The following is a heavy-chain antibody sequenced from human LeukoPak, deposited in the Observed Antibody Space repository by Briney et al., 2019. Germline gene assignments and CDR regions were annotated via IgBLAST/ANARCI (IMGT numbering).Heavy chain of an antibody. CDR3: ARDRKPYSSGWYLNWFDP. CDR2: ISGSGGST. J-gene: IGHJ5*02. D-gene: IGHD6-19*01. CDR1: GFTFSNYA. Sequence: PGGSLRLSCAASGFTFSNYAMSWVRQAPGKGLEWVSVISGSGGSTYYADSVKGRFTISRDNSKNTLYLQMNSLRAEDTAVYYCARDRKPYSSGWYLNWFDPWGQGTLVTVSS. V-gene: IGHV3-23*01.